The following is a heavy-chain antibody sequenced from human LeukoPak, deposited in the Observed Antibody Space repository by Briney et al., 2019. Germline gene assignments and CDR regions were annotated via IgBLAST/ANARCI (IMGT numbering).Heavy chain of an antibody. V-gene: IGHV3-21*01. CDR1: GFTFSGST. J-gene: IGHJ4*02. CDR2: ISTSSSYI. Sequence: TGGSLRLSCAASGFTFSGSTMNWVRQAPGKGLEWVSFISTSSSYIYYADSVRGRFTISRDNAKNSLYLQMNSLRAEDTAVYYCARQQWLDGAYYFDYWGQGTLVTVSS. D-gene: IGHD6-19*01. CDR3: ARQQWLDGAYYFDY.